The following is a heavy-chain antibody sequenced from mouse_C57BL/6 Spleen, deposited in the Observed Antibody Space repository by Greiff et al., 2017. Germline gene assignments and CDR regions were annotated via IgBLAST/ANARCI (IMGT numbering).Heavy chain of an antibody. V-gene: IGHV1-85*01. CDR1: GYTFTSYD. CDR3: ARSSYSNYSWLAY. Sequence: VKLQESGPELVKPGASVKLSCTASGYTFTSYDINWVKQRPGQGLEWIGWIYPRDGSTKYNEKFKGKATLTVDTSSSTAYMELHSLTSEDSAVYFCARSSYSNYSWLAYWGQGTLVTVSA. D-gene: IGHD2-5*01. J-gene: IGHJ3*01. CDR2: IYPRDGST.